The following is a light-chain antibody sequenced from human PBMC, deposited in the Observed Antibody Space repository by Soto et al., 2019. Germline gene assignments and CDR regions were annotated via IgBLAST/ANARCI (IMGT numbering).Light chain of an antibody. CDR1: SSDVGGYNY. Sequence: QSALTQPPSASGSPGQSVTISCTGTSSDVGGYNYVSWYQQHPGKAPKLMIYDVSSRPSGVPDRFSGSKSGNTASLTVSGLQAEDEADYYCSSYAGTHIVFGTGIKLTVL. CDR2: DVS. J-gene: IGLJ1*01. V-gene: IGLV2-8*01. CDR3: SSYAGTHIV.